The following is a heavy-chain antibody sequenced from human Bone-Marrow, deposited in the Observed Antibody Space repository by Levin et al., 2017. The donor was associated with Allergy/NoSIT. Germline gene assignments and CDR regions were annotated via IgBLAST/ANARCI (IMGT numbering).Heavy chain of an antibody. V-gene: IGHV3-33*01. J-gene: IGHJ4*02. D-gene: IGHD4/OR15-4a*01. Sequence: GESLKISCAASGFTFSNYGMHWVRQAPGKGLEWVAVIWYDGNNKNYADSVRGRFTISRDNSKNTLSLEMNSLRAEDSAVYYCARDDDYGKPVDYWGQGIVVTVSS. CDR3: ARDDDYGKPVDY. CDR1: GFTFSNYG. CDR2: IWYDGNNK.